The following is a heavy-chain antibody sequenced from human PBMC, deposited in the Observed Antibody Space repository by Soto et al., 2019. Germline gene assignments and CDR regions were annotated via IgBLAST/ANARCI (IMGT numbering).Heavy chain of an antibody. CDR3: ERGGVSTRTFDY. CDR2: IYPSDSDT. D-gene: IGHD3-3*01. CDR1: GYNFAGYW. V-gene: IGHV5-51*01. Sequence: GESLKISCKGSGYNFAGYWIAWVRQMPGKGLELMGIIYPSDSDTRYRPSFQGQVTISADKSISSAYLQWSSLRASDTAMYYCERGGVSTRTFDYWGQGNPVTVSS. J-gene: IGHJ4*02.